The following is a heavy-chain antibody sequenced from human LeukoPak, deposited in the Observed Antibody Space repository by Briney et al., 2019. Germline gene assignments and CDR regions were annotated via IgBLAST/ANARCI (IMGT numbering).Heavy chain of an antibody. Sequence: PGGSLRLSCAASGFTFSSYSVNWVRQAPGKGLEWVSSISSSSSYIYYADSVKGRFTISRDNAKNSLYLQMNSLRAEDTAVYYCARPRGYSGYDYNYWGQGTLVTVSS. J-gene: IGHJ4*02. CDR1: GFTFSSYS. CDR2: ISSSSSYI. D-gene: IGHD5-12*01. CDR3: ARPRGYSGYDYNY. V-gene: IGHV3-21*01.